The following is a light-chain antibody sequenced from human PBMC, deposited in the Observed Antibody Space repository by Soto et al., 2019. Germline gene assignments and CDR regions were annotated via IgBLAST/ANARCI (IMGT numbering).Light chain of an antibody. CDR1: SSNIGTGYD. CDR3: ISYKTDDTFL. Sequence: QSVLTQPPSVSGAPGQRVTISCTGSSSNIGTGYDVHWYQQLPGTAPKLLIYVNNNRPSGVPDRFSGSKSGTSASLAITGLQAEDEAEYFCISYKTDDTFLFGTGTKVTVL. J-gene: IGLJ1*01. V-gene: IGLV1-40*01. CDR2: VNN.